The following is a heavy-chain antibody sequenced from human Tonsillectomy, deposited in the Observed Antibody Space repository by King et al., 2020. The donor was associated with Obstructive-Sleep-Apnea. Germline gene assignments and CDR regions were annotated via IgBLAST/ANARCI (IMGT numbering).Heavy chain of an antibody. CDR3: ARMGGGIKWSFDY. Sequence: VQLVESGSELRKPGASVTVSCKASGYTFTSNGMHWVRQAPGQGLEWMGWITINTGHPTYALVFTGRFVFSLDTSVSTAYLQISSLQAEDTAVYYCARMGGGIKWSFDYWGQGTLVSVSS. CDR2: ITINTGHP. V-gene: IGHV7-4-1*02. D-gene: IGHD3-16*01. CDR1: GYTFTSNG. J-gene: IGHJ4*02.